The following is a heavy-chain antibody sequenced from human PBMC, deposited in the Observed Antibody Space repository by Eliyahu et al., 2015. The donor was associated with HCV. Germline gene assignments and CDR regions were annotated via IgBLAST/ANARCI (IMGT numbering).Heavy chain of an antibody. CDR1: GGSISSSSNY. J-gene: IGHJ3*02. CDR3: ARHQHIVTVGWGRAFDI. D-gene: IGHD2-21*01. Sequence: QLQVQESGPGLVKPSETLSLTCTVSGGSISSSSNYWXWIRQPPGKGLXWIGSILYTGGTXXNPSLKSRVTIAVDTSKNQXXLKLSSVTAVDTAVYYCARHQHIVTVGWGRAFDIWGQGTMVTVSS. CDR2: ILYTGGT. V-gene: IGHV4-39*01.